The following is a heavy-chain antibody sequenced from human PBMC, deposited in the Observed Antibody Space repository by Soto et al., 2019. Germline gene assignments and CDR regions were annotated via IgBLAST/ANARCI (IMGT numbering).Heavy chain of an antibody. CDR2: IKQDGSEK. D-gene: IGHD6-19*01. CDR1: GFTFSSYW. CDR3: ARGPYFIAVALPNWFDP. J-gene: IGHJ5*02. Sequence: PGGSLRLSCAASGFTFSSYWMSWVRQAPGKGLEWVANIKQDGSEKYYVDSVKGRFTISRDNAKNSLYLQMNSLRAEDTAVYYCARGPYFIAVALPNWFDPWGQGTLVTVSS. V-gene: IGHV3-7*04.